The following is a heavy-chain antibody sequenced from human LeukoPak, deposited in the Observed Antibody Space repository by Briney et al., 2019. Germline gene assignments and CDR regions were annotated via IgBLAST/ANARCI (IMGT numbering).Heavy chain of an antibody. J-gene: IGHJ6*04. V-gene: IGHV1-69*06. CDR1: GGTFSSYA. Sequence: SVKVSCKASGGTFSSYAISWVRQAPGQGLEWMGGIMPIFGTANYAQKFQGRVTITADKSTSTAYMELSSLRSEDTAVYYCARAGPTTGTSKSQYYYYYYGMDVWGKGTTVTVSS. CDR2: IMPIFGTA. CDR3: ARAGPTTGTSKSQYYYYYYGMDV. D-gene: IGHD1-1*01.